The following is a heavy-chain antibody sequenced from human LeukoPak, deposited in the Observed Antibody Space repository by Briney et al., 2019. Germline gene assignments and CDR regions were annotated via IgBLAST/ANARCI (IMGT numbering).Heavy chain of an antibody. J-gene: IGHJ4*02. CDR3: ARGHSSGWYYLGY. V-gene: IGHV4-59*08. CDR1: GGSISSYY. CDR2: IYYSGST. Sequence: PSETLSLTCTVSGGSISSYYWSWIRQPPGKGLEWIGYIYYSGSTNYNPSLKSRVTISVDTSKNQFSLKLSSVTAADTAVYYCARGHSSGWYYLGYWGQGTLVTVSS. D-gene: IGHD6-19*01.